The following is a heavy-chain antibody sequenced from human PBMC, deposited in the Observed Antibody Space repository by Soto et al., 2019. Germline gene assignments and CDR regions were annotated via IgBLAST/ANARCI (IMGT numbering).Heavy chain of an antibody. CDR1: GGSFSGYY. V-gene: IGHV4-34*01. Sequence: QVQLQQWGAGLLKPSETLSLTCAVYGGSFSGYYWSWIRQPPGKGLEWIGEINHSGSTNYNPSLKSRVTISVDTSKNQFSLKLSSVTAADTAVYYCARGDPYYDILTGYYIRRSHYYYGMDVWGQGTTVTVSS. J-gene: IGHJ6*02. CDR2: INHSGST. D-gene: IGHD3-9*01. CDR3: ARGDPYYDILTGYYIRRSHYYYGMDV.